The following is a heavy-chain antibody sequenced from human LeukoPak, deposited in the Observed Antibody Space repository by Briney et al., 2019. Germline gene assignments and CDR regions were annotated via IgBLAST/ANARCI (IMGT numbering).Heavy chain of an antibody. CDR3: ARRRGYSYGYVSGRDYFDY. V-gene: IGHV3-23*01. CDR1: GFTFSDYG. D-gene: IGHD5-18*01. J-gene: IGHJ4*02. CDR2: ISGSGGST. Sequence: GGSLRLSCAASGFTFSDYGMSWVRQAPGKGLEWVSAISGSGGSTYYADSLKGRFTISRDNSKNTLYLQMNSLRAEDTAVYYCARRRGYSYGYVSGRDYFDYWGQGTLVTVSS.